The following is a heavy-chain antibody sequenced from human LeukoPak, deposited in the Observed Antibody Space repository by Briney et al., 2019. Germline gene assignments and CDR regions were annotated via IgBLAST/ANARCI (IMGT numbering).Heavy chain of an antibody. CDR1: GGTFSSYA. J-gene: IGHJ4*02. CDR2: IIPIFGTA. V-gene: IGHV1-69*13. Sequence: SVKVSCKASGGTFSSYAISWVRQAPGQGLEWMGGIIPIFGTANYAQTFQGRVTITADESTSTAYMELSSLRSEDTAVYYCAQQPYYYDSSGYYPFDYWGQGTLVTVSS. D-gene: IGHD3-22*01. CDR3: AQQPYYYDSSGYYPFDY.